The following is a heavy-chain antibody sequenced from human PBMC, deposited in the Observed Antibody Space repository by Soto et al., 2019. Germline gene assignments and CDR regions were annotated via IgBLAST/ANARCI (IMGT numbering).Heavy chain of an antibody. D-gene: IGHD3-22*01. J-gene: IGHJ4*02. CDR2: ISYDGSNK. CDR1: GFTFSSYG. Sequence: SLRLSCAASGFTFSSYGMHWVRQAPGKGLEWVAVISYDGSNKYYADSVKGRFTISRDNSKNTLYLQMNSLRAEDTAVYYCAKVSYYDSRGPDYWGQGTLVTVSS. V-gene: IGHV3-30*18. CDR3: AKVSYYDSRGPDY.